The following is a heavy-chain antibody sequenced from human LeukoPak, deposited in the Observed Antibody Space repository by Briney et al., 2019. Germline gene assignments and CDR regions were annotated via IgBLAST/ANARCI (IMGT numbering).Heavy chain of an antibody. Sequence: SETLSLTCTVSGGSISSYYWSWIRQPPGKGLEWIGYIYYSGSTNYNPSLKSRVTISVDTSKNQFSLKLSSVTAADTAVYYCARGTYHYDSSGSDAFDIWGQGTMVTVSS. CDR1: GGSISSYY. CDR3: ARGTYHYDSSGSDAFDI. CDR2: IYYSGST. V-gene: IGHV4-59*01. D-gene: IGHD3-22*01. J-gene: IGHJ3*02.